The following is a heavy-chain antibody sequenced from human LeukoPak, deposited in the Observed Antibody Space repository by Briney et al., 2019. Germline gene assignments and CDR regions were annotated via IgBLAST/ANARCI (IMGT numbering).Heavy chain of an antibody. CDR3: ARAPAEYFQQ. V-gene: IGHV4-30-2*01. CDR1: GDSISSGGYY. J-gene: IGHJ1*01. Sequence: PSQTLSLTCTVSGDSISSGGYYWSWIRQPPGKGLEWIGYIYHSGSTYYNPSLKSRVTISVDRSKNQFSLKLSSVTAADTAVYYCARAPAEYFQQWGQGILVTVCS. CDR2: IYHSGST.